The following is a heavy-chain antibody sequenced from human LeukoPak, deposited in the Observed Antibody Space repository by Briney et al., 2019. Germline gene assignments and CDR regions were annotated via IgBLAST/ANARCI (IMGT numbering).Heavy chain of an antibody. D-gene: IGHD1-1*01. CDR1: ADTFSRYA. CDR3: ATGPYTNDRSGFYYYYMDV. Sequence: GSSVKVSCKTSADTFSRYALNWVRQAPGQGLEWMGRIVPMLETAHYAPRFQGRVTITADRSTTTGYMELRHLTSDDAAVYFCATGPYTNDRSGFYYYYMDVWGKGTTVTVSS. J-gene: IGHJ6*03. V-gene: IGHV1-69*06. CDR2: IVPMLETA.